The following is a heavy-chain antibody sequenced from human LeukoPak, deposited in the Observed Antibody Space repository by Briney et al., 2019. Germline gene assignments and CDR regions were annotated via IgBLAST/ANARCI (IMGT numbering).Heavy chain of an antibody. CDR1: GYTFTGYY. V-gene: IGHV1-2*02. CDR2: INPSSGGT. D-gene: IGHD4-23*01. Sequence: EASVRVSCKASGYTFTGYYMHWVRQAPGQGLEWMGWINPSSGGTNYAQKFQGRVTMTRDTSISTAYMELSRLRSDDTAVYYCARTNTVAGLDYWGQGTLVTVPS. CDR3: ARTNTVAGLDY. J-gene: IGHJ4*02.